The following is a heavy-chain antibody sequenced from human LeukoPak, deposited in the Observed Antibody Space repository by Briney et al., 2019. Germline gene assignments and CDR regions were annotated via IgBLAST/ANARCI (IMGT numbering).Heavy chain of an antibody. Sequence: SETLSLTCTVSGGSISSNYWSWIRQPPGKGLEWIGYIYNSGSTIYNPPLKSRVTISVDTSKNQFSLKLSSVTAADTAVYYCAGASRVRLDYWGQGTLVTVSS. CDR1: GGSISSNY. V-gene: IGHV4-59*01. D-gene: IGHD4/OR15-4a*01. CDR2: IYNSGST. CDR3: AGASRVRLDY. J-gene: IGHJ4*02.